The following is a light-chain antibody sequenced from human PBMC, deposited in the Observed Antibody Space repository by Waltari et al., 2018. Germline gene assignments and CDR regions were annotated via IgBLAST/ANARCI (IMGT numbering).Light chain of an antibody. CDR2: YVS. CDR1: SSDVGGYNY. J-gene: IGLJ3*02. Sequence: QSALTQPASVSGSPGQSITISCTGTSSDVGGYNYVSWYQQHPSKVPKLLIFYVSNRPSGVSNRFSGSKSGNSASLTISGLQAEDESDYYCCSFTSRSTWVFGGGTKLTVL. CDR3: CSFTSRSTWV. V-gene: IGLV2-14*01.